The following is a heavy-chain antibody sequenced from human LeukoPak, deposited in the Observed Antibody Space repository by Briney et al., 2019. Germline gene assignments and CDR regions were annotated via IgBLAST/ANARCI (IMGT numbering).Heavy chain of an antibody. CDR3: AKADATIGGAFDI. CDR1: GFIFKNYA. D-gene: IGHD3-3*01. CDR2: ISGTRDTT. V-gene: IGHV3-23*01. Sequence: GGSLRLSCAASGFIFKNYAMSWVRQAPGKGLEWVSIISGTRDTTRYGDSVRGRFTTSRDNPRNTLYLQMNSLRVDDTAVYYCAKADATIGGAFDIWGQGTMVIVSS. J-gene: IGHJ3*02.